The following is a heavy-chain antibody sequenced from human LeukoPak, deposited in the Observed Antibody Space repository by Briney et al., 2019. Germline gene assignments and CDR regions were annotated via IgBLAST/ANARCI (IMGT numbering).Heavy chain of an antibody. V-gene: IGHV3-21*01. CDR1: GFTFSSYS. CDR2: ISSSSSYI. CDR3: ASAGYCSGGSCYSEALDYYYGMDV. J-gene: IGHJ6*02. Sequence: GGSLRLSCAASGFTFSSYSMNWVRQAPGKGLEWVSSISSSSSYIYYADSVKGRFTISRDNAKNSLYLQMNGLRAEDTAVYYCASAGYCSGGSCYSEALDYYYGMDVWGQGTTVTVSS. D-gene: IGHD2-15*01.